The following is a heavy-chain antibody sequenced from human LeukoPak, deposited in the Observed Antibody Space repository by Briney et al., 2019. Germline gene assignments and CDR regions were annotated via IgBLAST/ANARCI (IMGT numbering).Heavy chain of an antibody. D-gene: IGHD6-19*01. CDR3: ARLLSSGWLHFDY. CDR1: GGSISSSSYY. J-gene: IGHJ4*02. Sequence: SETLSLTCTVSGGSISSSSYYWGWIRQPPGKGLEWIGSIYYSGSTYYNPSLKSRVTISVDTSKNQFSLKLSSVTAADTAVYYCARLLSSGWLHFDYWGQGTLVTVSS. CDR2: IYYSGST. V-gene: IGHV4-39*01.